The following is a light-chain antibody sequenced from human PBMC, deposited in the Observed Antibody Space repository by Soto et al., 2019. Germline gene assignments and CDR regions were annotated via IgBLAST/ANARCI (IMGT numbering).Light chain of an antibody. CDR3: QQYNNWPPIT. J-gene: IGKJ5*01. V-gene: IGKV3-15*01. CDR2: GAS. CDR1: QSVRSD. Sequence: EVVMTQSPATLSVSPGERATLSCWASQSVRSDVAWYQQKPGQTPRLLIYGASTRAPGIPARFSGSGSGTEFTLPISSLQSEDFAVYYCQQYNNWPPITFGQGTRLEI.